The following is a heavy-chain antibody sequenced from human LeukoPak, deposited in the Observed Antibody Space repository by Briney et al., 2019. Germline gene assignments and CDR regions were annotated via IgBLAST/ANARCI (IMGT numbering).Heavy chain of an antibody. Sequence: GGSLRLSCAASGFTFSSYSMNWVRQAPGKGLEWVSPISSSSSYIYYADSVKGRFTISRDNAKNSLYLQMNSLRAEDTAVYYCATVLRYSDAFDIWGQGTMVTVSS. CDR1: GFTFSSYS. J-gene: IGHJ3*02. CDR3: ATVLRYSDAFDI. D-gene: IGHD3-9*01. V-gene: IGHV3-21*01. CDR2: ISSSSSYI.